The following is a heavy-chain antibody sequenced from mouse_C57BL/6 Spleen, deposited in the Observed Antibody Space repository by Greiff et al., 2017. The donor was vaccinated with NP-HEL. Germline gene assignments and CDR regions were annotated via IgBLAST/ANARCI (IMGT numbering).Heavy chain of an antibody. CDR2: IDPSDSYT. J-gene: IGHJ2*01. Sequence: QVQLQQPGAELVMPGASVKLSCKASGYTFTSYWMHWVKQRPGQGLEWIGEIDPSDSYTNYNQKFKGKSTLTVDKSSSTAYMQLSSLTSEDSAVDYCARWYYGSSLDYWGQGTTLTVSS. V-gene: IGHV1-69*01. CDR1: GYTFTSYW. D-gene: IGHD1-1*01. CDR3: ARWYYGSSLDY.